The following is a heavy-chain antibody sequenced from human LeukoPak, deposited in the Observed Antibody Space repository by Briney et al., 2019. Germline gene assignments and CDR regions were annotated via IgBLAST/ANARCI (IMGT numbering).Heavy chain of an antibody. D-gene: IGHD6-19*01. J-gene: IGHJ4*02. V-gene: IGHV4-39*07. CDR3: ASMEKWLGPTDY. CDR1: GGSISSSSYY. Sequence: SETLSLTCTVSGGSISSSSYYWGWIRQPPGTGLQWIGSIYHSGNTYSNPSLKSRVTISVDTSKNQFSLRLSSVTAADTAVYYCASMEKWLGPTDYWGQGTLATVSS. CDR2: IYHSGNT.